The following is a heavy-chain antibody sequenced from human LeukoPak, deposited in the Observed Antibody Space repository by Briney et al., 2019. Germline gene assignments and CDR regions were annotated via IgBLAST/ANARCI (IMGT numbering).Heavy chain of an antibody. D-gene: IGHD3-9*01. CDR3: VEFSDILTSYFDH. CDR2: LSGGAGST. CDR1: GFTFSSYA. V-gene: IGHV3-23*01. Sequence: GGSLRLSCAASGFTFSSYAMSWVRQSPGKGLEWVSGLSGGAGSTYYAYYTDSVKGRFTISRDNSRNTLYLEMKSLRADDTAVYYCVEFSDILTSYFDHWGQGTLVTVSS. J-gene: IGHJ4*02.